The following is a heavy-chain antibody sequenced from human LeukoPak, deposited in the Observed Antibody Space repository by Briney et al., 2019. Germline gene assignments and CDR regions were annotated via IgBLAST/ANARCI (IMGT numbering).Heavy chain of an antibody. J-gene: IGHJ4*02. Sequence: ASVKVSCKASGYTFTSYDISWVRQATGQGLEWMGWMNPNSGNTGHAQKFQGRVTMTRNTSISTAYMELSSLRSEDTAVYYCARGAWGYISSGIDYWGQGTLVTVSS. CDR3: ARGAWGYISSGIDY. D-gene: IGHD6-19*01. CDR1: GYTFTSYD. V-gene: IGHV1-8*01. CDR2: MNPNSGNT.